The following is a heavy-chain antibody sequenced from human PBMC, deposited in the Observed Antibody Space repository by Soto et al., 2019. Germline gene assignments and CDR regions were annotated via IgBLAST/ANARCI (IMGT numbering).Heavy chain of an antibody. CDR1: GGSFSGYY. D-gene: IGHD3-9*01. CDR2: INHSGST. Sequence: SETLSLTCAVYGGSFSGYYWSWIRQPPGKGLEWIGEINHSGSTNYNPSLKSRVTISVDTSKNQFSLKLSSVTAADTAVYYCARRDPGHHDILTGYQVFNWFDPWGQGTLVTVSS. J-gene: IGHJ5*02. V-gene: IGHV4-34*01. CDR3: ARRDPGHHDILTGYQVFNWFDP.